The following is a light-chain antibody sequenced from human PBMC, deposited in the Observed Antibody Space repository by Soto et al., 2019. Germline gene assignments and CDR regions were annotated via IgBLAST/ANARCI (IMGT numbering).Light chain of an antibody. CDR3: QQYGISPGFT. V-gene: IGKV3-20*01. J-gene: IGKJ3*01. CDR1: QRINNNY. Sequence: EVVLTQSPGTLSLSPGERATLSCRASQRINNNYLAWYQQKAGQAPRLLIYGASIRATGIPYRFSGSGSGADFTLTISRLEPDDFAVYYCQQYGISPGFTFGPGTKVDIK. CDR2: GAS.